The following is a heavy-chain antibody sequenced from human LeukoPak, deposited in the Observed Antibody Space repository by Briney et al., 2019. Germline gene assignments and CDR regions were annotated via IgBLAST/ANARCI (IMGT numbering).Heavy chain of an antibody. CDR1: GFTFSNAW. Sequence: GGSLRLSCAASGFTFSNAWMSWVRQARGKGLEWVGRIKSKTDGGTTDYAAPVKGRFTISRDDSKNTLYLQMNSLKTEDTAVYYCTILYGDYAEDYWGQGTLVTVSS. J-gene: IGHJ4*02. V-gene: IGHV3-15*01. D-gene: IGHD4-17*01. CDR3: TILYGDYAEDY. CDR2: IKSKTDGGTT.